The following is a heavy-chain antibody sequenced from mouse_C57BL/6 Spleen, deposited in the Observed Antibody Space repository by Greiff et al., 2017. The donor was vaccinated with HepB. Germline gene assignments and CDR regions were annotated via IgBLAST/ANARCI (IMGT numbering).Heavy chain of an antibody. J-gene: IGHJ2*01. V-gene: IGHV1-82*01. CDR2: IYPGDGDT. D-gene: IGHD1-1*01. CDR1: GYAFSSSW. Sequence: QVQLQHSGPELVKPGASVKISCKASGYAFSSSWMNWVKQRPGKGLEWIGRIYPGDGDTNYNGKFKGKATLTADKSSSTAYMQLSSLTSEDSAVYFCARQTTVVAYYFDYWGQGTTLTVSS. CDR3: ARQTTVVAYYFDY.